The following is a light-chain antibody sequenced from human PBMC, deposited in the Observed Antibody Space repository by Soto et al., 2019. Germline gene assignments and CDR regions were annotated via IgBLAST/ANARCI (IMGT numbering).Light chain of an antibody. CDR1: QSVTSNY. CDR3: KQYGGSPPWT. CDR2: NAS. Sequence: EVMSTQSPGTLSLSPREVASLSCSASQSVTSNYLAWYQLNPGLPPRLLIYNASRRATGIPDTFSGSGSGTCSTHTISRPEPGDFAPYSSKQYGGSPPWTYGQGTKV. J-gene: IGKJ1*01. V-gene: IGKV3-20*01.